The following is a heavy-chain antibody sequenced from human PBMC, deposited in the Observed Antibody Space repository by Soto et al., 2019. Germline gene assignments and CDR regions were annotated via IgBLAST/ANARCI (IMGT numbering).Heavy chain of an antibody. V-gene: IGHV4-31*03. CDR1: GGSMTSNGFY. Sequence: SETLSLTCTVSGGSMTSNGFYWSWIRQPPGKGLEWIGYIHSSGVTHYSASLRSRVTMSVDKSKNQFSLNVTSVTAADTAVYFCARSVYHDFWSANNWFDPWGQGTLVTVSS. D-gene: IGHD3-3*01. CDR2: IHSSGVT. J-gene: IGHJ5*02. CDR3: ARSVYHDFWSANNWFDP.